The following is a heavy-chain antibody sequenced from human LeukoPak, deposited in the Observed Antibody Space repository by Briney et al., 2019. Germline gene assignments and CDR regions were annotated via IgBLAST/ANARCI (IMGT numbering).Heavy chain of an antibody. V-gene: IGHV3-64D*06. J-gene: IGHJ4*02. Sequence: GGSLRLSCSASGFTFRNYGMHWVRQAPGKGLEYVSTISSYGGSTYYADFVKRRFTISRNNSKNTLYLQMSSLRAEDTAVYYCVKDRYAYSFYYWGQGTLVTVSS. D-gene: IGHD1-1*01. CDR3: VKDRYAYSFYY. CDR1: GFTFRNYG. CDR2: ISSYGGST.